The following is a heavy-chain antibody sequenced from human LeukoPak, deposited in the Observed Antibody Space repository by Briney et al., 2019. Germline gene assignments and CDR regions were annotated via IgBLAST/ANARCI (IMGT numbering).Heavy chain of an antibody. J-gene: IGHJ4*02. Sequence: SETLSLTCTVSGGSISSYYWSWIRQPPGKGLEWIGSVYYSGSTYYNPSLKSRVTISVDTSKNQFSLKLSSVTAADTAVYYCASQVRGSTSLDYWGQGTLVTVSS. V-gene: IGHV4-59*04. CDR1: GGSISSYY. D-gene: IGHD3-10*01. CDR3: ASQVRGSTSLDY. CDR2: VYYSGST.